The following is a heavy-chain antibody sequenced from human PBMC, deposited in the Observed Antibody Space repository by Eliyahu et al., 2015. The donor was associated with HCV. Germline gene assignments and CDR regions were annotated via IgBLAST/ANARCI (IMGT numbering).Heavy chain of an antibody. V-gene: IGHV4-31*03. D-gene: IGHD3-3*01. CDR1: GGSISXGGYY. CDR2: IYYSGST. J-gene: IGHJ4*02. CDR3: ARGGGYDFWSGPPLLIDY. Sequence: QVQLQESGPGLVKPSQTLSLTCTVSGGSISXGGYYWSWIRQHPGKGLEWIGYIYYSGSTYYNPSLKSRVTISVDTSKNQFSLKLSSVTAADTAVYYCARGGGYDFWSGPPLLIDYWSQGTLVTVSS.